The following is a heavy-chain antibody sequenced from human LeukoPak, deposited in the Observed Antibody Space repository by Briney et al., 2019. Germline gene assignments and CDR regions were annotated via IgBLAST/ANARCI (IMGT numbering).Heavy chain of an antibody. Sequence: PGGSLRLSCEASGFTFRIYWMSWVRQAPGKGLEWVANIKHDGSEKYYVDSVKGRFTISRDNAKNSLYLQMNTLRAEDTALYFCASITPGYWGQGNLVTVSS. CDR1: GFTFRIYW. V-gene: IGHV3-7*02. D-gene: IGHD1-14*01. CDR2: IKHDGSEK. J-gene: IGHJ4*02. CDR3: ASITPGY.